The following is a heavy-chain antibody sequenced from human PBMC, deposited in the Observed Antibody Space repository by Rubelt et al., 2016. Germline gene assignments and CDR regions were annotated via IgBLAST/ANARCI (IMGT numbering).Heavy chain of an antibody. CDR2: IYSGGST. D-gene: IGHD6-13*01. Sequence: EVQLVESGGGLIQPGGSLRLSCAASGFTVSSNYMSWVRQAPGKGLEWVSVIYSGGSTYYADSVKGGFSISRHNSENTLYLQMNSLRAEDTAVYYCARGEDGIAAAPLLAFDIWGQGTMVTVSS. J-gene: IGHJ3*02. CDR1: GFTVSSNY. V-gene: IGHV3-53*04. CDR3: ARGEDGIAAAPLLAFDI.